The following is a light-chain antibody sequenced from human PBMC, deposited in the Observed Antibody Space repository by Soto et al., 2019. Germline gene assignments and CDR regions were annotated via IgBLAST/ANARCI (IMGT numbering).Light chain of an antibody. V-gene: IGKV3-11*01. CDR3: QQYGGSPIT. CDR1: QTVSSY. Sequence: ENVLTQSPATLSLSPGESATLSCRASQTVSSYLAWYQQKPGQAPRLLIYDASNRATGIPARFSGSGSGTDFTLTISSLEPEDFAVYYCQQYGGSPITFGQGTRLEIK. CDR2: DAS. J-gene: IGKJ5*01.